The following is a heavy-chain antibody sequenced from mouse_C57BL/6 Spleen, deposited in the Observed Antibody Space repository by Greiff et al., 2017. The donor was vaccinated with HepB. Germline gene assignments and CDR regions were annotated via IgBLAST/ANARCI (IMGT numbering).Heavy chain of an antibody. CDR2: IDPETGGT. V-gene: IGHV1-15*01. J-gene: IGHJ3*01. CDR3: TRMGDSSGYRTGFAY. CDR1: GYTFTDYE. Sequence: QVQLQQSGAELVRPGASVTLSCKASGYTFTDYEMHWVKQTPVHGLEWIGAIDPETGGTAYNQKFKGKAILTADKSSSTAYMELRSLSSEDSAVYYCTRMGDSSGYRTGFAYWGQGTLVTVSA. D-gene: IGHD3-2*02.